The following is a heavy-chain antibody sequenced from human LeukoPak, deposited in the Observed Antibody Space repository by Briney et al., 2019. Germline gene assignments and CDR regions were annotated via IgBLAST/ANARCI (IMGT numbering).Heavy chain of an antibody. CDR1: GFTFTSCA. CDR3: AADPLYSYGLGY. V-gene: IGHV1-58*01. D-gene: IGHD5-18*01. CDR2: IVVGSGNT. Sequence: TSVKVSCKASGFTFTSCAVQWVRQARGQRLEWIGWIVVGSGNTNYAQKFQEGVTITRDMSTSTAYMELSSLRSEDTAVYYCAADPLYSYGLGYWGQGTLVTVSS. J-gene: IGHJ4*02.